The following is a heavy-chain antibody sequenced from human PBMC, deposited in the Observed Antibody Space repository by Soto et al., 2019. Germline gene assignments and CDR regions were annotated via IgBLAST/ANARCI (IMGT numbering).Heavy chain of an antibody. CDR2: IYPGDSDT. D-gene: IGHD3-9*01. CDR1: GYSFTSYW. Sequence: PGESLKISCKGSGYSFTSYWIGWVRQMPGKGLEWMGIIYPGDSDTRYSPSFQGQVTISADKSISTAYLQWSSLKASDTAMYYCARQSRYFDWLLYSDPWGQGTLVTVSS. V-gene: IGHV5-51*01. J-gene: IGHJ5*02. CDR3: ARQSRYFDWLLYSDP.